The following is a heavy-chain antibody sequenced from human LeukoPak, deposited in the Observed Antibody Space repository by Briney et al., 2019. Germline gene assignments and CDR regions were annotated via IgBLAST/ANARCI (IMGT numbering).Heavy chain of an antibody. CDR3: AKGLGWEHSYYYYYMDV. D-gene: IGHD1-26*01. J-gene: IGHJ6*03. CDR2: IRYDGSNK. V-gene: IGHV3-30*02. Sequence: PGGSLRLSCAASGFTFSSYGMHWVRQAPGKGLEWVASIRYDGSNKYYADSVKGRFTISRDNSKNTLYLRMNSLRAEDTAVYCCAKGLGWEHSYYYYYMDVWGKGTTVTISS. CDR1: GFTFSSYG.